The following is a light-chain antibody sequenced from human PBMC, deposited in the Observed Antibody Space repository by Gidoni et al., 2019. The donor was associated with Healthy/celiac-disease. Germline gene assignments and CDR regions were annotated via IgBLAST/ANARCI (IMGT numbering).Light chain of an antibody. J-gene: IGLJ2*01. CDR2: VGTGGIVG. CDR3: GADHGSGVS. CDR1: RGYSNYK. Sequence: PSSVSSQGPRVTRTCTLSRGYSNYKVDWYQQRPGKGPRFVMRVGTGGIVGSKGDGIPDRFSVLGSGLNRYLTIKNIQEEDESDYHCGADHGSGVSFGGGTKLTVL. V-gene: IGLV9-49*01.